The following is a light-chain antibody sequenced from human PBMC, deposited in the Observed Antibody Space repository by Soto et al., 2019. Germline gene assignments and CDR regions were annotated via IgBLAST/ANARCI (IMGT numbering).Light chain of an antibody. J-gene: IGKJ1*01. V-gene: IGKV3-20*01. Sequence: EIVLTKSPGPLSLSPGARDTLSCRASQSVSSSYLAWYQQKPGQAPRLLIYGASSRDTGIPDRFSGSGSGTNVTLTNSRLEPEDFAVYYCQQYGSSPTWTFGQGTKGEIK. CDR1: QSVSSSY. CDR2: GAS. CDR3: QQYGSSPTWT.